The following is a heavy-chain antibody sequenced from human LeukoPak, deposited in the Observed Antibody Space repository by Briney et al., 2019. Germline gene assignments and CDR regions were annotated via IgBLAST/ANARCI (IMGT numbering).Heavy chain of an antibody. CDR2: IYTTGST. Sequence: SETLSLTCTVSGGSINNYYWSWIRQPAGKGLEWIGRIYTTGSTNYNPSLKSRITMSVDTSKNEFSLKLRSVTAADTAVYYCARVTGYRIEDYFDYWGQGTLVTVSS. CDR1: GGSINNYY. V-gene: IGHV4-4*07. CDR3: ARVTGYRIEDYFDY. J-gene: IGHJ4*02. D-gene: IGHD6-13*01.